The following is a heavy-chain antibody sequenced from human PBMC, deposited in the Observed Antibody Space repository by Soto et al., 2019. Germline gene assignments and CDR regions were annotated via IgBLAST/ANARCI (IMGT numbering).Heavy chain of an antibody. D-gene: IGHD3-10*01. CDR3: ARAIDY. CDR2: IYYSGST. Sequence: QVQLQESGPGLVKPSQTLSLTCXXXXXXXXXXXYYWNWIRQHPGKGLEWIGYIYYSGSTYYNPXXXXXXXXXXXXXXXXXXXXXXXXXXXXXXXYYCARAIDYWGQGTLVTVSS. V-gene: IGHV4-31*01. CDR1: XXXXXXXXYY. J-gene: IGHJ4*02.